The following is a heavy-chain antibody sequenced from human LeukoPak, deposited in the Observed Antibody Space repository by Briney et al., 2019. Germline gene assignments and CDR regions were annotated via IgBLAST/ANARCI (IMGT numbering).Heavy chain of an antibody. J-gene: IGHJ4*02. CDR2: ISGSGGST. D-gene: IGHD4-17*01. V-gene: IGHV3-23*01. CDR1: GFTFSSYG. Sequence: GGSLRLSCAASGFTFSSYGMSWVRQAPGKGLEWVSAISGSGGSTYYADSVKGRFTISRDNSKNTLYLQMNSLRAEDTAVYYCARAVELRGDYVGTYYFDYWGQGTLVTVSS. CDR3: ARAVELRGDYVGTYYFDY.